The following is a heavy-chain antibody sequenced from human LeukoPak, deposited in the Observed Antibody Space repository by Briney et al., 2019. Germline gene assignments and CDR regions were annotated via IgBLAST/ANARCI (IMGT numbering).Heavy chain of an antibody. CDR1: GFTFNTYA. V-gene: IGHV3-33*01. Sequence: PGGSLRLSCAASGFTFNTYAMNWVRQAPGKGLEWVAVIWYDGSNEYYADSVKGRFTISRDNCKNTLYLQMNSLRAEDSAVYFCARDSASIAAAVYWYFDLWGRGTLVTVSS. CDR3: ARDSASIAAAVYWYFDL. D-gene: IGHD6-13*01. CDR2: IWYDGSNE. J-gene: IGHJ2*01.